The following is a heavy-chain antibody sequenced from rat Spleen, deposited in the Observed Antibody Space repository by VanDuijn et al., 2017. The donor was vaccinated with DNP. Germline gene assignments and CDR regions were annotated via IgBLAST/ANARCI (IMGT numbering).Heavy chain of an antibody. CDR2: INKDSRTI. J-gene: IGHJ2*01. Sequence: EVKLVESGGGLVQPGRSLKLSCAVSGFNFNDYWMGWVRQAPGKGLEWIGEINKDSRTINYAPSLKDKFTISRDNAQNTLYLQMSKLGSEDTAIYYCVRERGGVDHWGQGVMVTVSS. D-gene: IGHD1-11*01. CDR3: VRERGGVDH. CDR1: GFNFNDYW. V-gene: IGHV4-2*01.